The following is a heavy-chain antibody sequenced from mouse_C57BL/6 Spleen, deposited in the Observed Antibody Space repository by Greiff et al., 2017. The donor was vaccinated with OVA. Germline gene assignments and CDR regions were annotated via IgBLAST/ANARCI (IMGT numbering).Heavy chain of an antibody. J-gene: IGHJ2*01. V-gene: IGHV7-3*01. CDR1: GFTFTDYY. CDR2: IRNKANGYTT. D-gene: IGHD4-1*01. CDR3: ARSNWEYYFDY. Sequence: EVKLVESGGGLVQPGGSLSLSCAASGFTFTDYYMSWVRQPPGKALEWLGFIRNKANGYTTEYSASVQGRFTISRDNSQSILYLQMNALRAEDSATYYCARSNWEYYFDYWGQGTTLTVSS.